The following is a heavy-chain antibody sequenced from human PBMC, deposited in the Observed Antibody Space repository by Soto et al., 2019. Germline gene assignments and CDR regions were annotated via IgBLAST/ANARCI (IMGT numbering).Heavy chain of an antibody. CDR3: ARDLPRYCSGGSCPNYYYYGMDV. V-gene: IGHV1-46*01. J-gene: IGHJ6*02. CDR2: INPSGGST. Sequence: APRKVTCKGSGYTFTSSYIYSGRQAPGQGLEWMGIINPSGGSTSYAQKFQGRVTMTRDTSTSTVYMELSSLRSEDTAVYYCARDLPRYCSGGSCPNYYYYGMDVWGQGTTVTVSS. CDR1: GYTFTSSY. D-gene: IGHD2-15*01.